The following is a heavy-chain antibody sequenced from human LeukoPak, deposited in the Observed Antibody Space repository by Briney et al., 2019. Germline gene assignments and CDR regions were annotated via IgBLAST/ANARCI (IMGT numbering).Heavy chain of an antibody. CDR2: ISAYNGNT. D-gene: IGHD5-18*01. CDR3: ARTAGGYPYYYYMDV. Sequence: ASVKVSCKASGYTFTSYGISWVRQAPGQGLEWMGWISAYNGNTNYAQKLQGRVTMTRDMSTSTVYMELSSLRSEDTAVYYCARTAGGYPYYYYMDVWGKGTTVTVSS. CDR1: GYTFTSYG. J-gene: IGHJ6*03. V-gene: IGHV1-18*01.